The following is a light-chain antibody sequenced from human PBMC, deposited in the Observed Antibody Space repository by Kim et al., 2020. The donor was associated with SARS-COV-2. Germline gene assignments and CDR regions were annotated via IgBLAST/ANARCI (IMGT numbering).Light chain of an antibody. J-gene: IGLJ3*02. V-gene: IGLV1-40*01. CDR3: QSYDSSLSDWV. CDR2: GNS. Sequence: QRVTISCTGSSSNIGAGYDVHWYQQLPGTAPKLLIYGNSNRPSGVPDRFSGSKSGTSASLAITGLQAEDEADYYCQSYDSSLSDWVFGGGTRSPS. CDR1: SSNIGAGYD.